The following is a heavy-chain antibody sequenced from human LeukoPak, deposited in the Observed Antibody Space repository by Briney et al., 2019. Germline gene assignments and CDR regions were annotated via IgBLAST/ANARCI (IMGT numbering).Heavy chain of an antibody. J-gene: IGHJ4*02. CDR3: ASSYGDYPYFDY. CDR1: GVSFSGYY. D-gene: IGHD4-17*01. Sequence: SETLSLTCAVYGVSFSGYYWSWIRQPPGKGLEWIGEINHSGSTNYNPSLKSRVTISVDTSKNQFSLKLSSVTAADTAVYYWASSYGDYPYFDYWGQGTLVTVSS. V-gene: IGHV4-34*01. CDR2: INHSGST.